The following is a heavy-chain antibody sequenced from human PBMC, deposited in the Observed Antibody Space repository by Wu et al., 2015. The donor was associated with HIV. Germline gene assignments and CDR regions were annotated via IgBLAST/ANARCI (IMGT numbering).Heavy chain of an antibody. CDR2: INPSGGST. Sequence: QVQLVQSGAEVKKPGASVKVSCKASGYTFTSYYMHWVRQAPGQGLEWMGIINPSGGSTSYAQKFQGRVTMTRDTSTSTVYMELSSLRSEDTAVYYCARGGYDFWSGYYGHFDYWGQGTRGHRLL. D-gene: IGHD3-3*01. CDR1: GYTFTSYY. V-gene: IGHV1-46*03. CDR3: ARGGYDFWSGYYGHFDY. J-gene: IGHJ4*02.